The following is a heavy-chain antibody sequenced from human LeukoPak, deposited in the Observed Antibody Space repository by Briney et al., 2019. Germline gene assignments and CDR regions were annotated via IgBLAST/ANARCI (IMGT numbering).Heavy chain of an antibody. D-gene: IGHD4-4*01. CDR3: AKGPLYSNYIGY. J-gene: IGHJ4*02. CDR2: ISYDGSNK. Sequence: GGSLRLSCAASGFTFSSYGMHWARQAPGKGLEWVAVISYDGSNKYYADSVKGRFTISRDNSKNTLYLQMNSLRAEDTAVYYCAKGPLYSNYIGYWGQGTLVTVSS. V-gene: IGHV3-30*18. CDR1: GFTFSSYG.